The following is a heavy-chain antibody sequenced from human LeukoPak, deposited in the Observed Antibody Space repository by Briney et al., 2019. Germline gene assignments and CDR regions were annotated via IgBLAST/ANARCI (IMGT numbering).Heavy chain of an antibody. CDR1: GGSISSSSYY. D-gene: IGHD4-17*01. V-gene: IGHV4-39*01. CDR2: IYYSGST. J-gene: IGHJ4*02. Sequence: SETLSLTCTVSGGSISSSSYYWGWIRQPPGKGLEWIGSIYYSGSTYYNPSLKSRVTISVDTSKNQFSLKLSSVTAAHTAVYYCARQGHYGDYPKFDYWGQGTLVTVSS. CDR3: ARQGHYGDYPKFDY.